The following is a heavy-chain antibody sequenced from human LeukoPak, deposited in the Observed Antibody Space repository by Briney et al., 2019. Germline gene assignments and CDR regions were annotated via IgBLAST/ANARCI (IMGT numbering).Heavy chain of an antibody. J-gene: IGHJ4*02. CDR3: ARRPESCSSTSCYYFDN. CDR2: MNPNSGNT. V-gene: IGHV1-8*03. CDR1: GYTFTRYE. Sequence: ASVKVSCKASGYTFTRYEIHWVRQATGQGLEWMGWMNPNSGNTGCAQKFQGRVTITRDTSITTAYMDLSNLRSEDTALYYCARRPESCSSTSCYYFDNWGQGTLVTVSS. D-gene: IGHD2-2*01.